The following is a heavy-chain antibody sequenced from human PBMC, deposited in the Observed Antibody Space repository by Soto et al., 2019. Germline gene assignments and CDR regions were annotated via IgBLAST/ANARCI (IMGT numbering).Heavy chain of an antibody. CDR3: ARIPVDTAMVRYFDY. J-gene: IGHJ4*02. CDR1: GFTFSSYG. CDR2: ISYDGSNK. V-gene: IGHV3-30*19. D-gene: IGHD5-18*01. Sequence: PGGSLRLSCAASGFTFSSYGMHWVRQAPGKGLEWVAVISYDGSNKYYADSVKGRFTISRDNSKNTLYLQMNSLRAEDTAVYYCARIPVDTAMVRYFDYWGQGTLVTVSS.